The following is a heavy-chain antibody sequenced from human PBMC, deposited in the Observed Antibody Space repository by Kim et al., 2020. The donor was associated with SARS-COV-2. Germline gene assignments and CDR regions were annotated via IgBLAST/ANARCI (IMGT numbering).Heavy chain of an antibody. V-gene: IGHV3-48*02. D-gene: IGHD3-22*01. Sequence: GGSLRLSCAASGFTFSSYSMNWVRQAPGKGLEWVSYISSSSSIIYCADSVKGRFTISRDNAKSSLYLQMNSLRDEDTAVYYCAREGLYYDSSGFSHRPVDYWGQGTLVTVSS. CDR3: AREGLYYDSSGFSHRPVDY. CDR2: ISSSSSII. J-gene: IGHJ4*02. CDR1: GFTFSSYS.